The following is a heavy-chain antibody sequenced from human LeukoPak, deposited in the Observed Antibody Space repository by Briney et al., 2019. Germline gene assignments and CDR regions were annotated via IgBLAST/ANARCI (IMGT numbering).Heavy chain of an antibody. J-gene: IGHJ4*02. CDR2: IAYTGTI. V-gene: IGHV3-48*01. Sequence: SGGSLTLSCTASGFTFSSYSMNWVRQAPGKGLEWVAYIAYTGTIHYADSVRGRFAISRDNAKSSLFLQLDSLRAEDTAVYYCARDPHSLDYWGQGTLVTASS. CDR1: GFTFSSYS. CDR3: ARDPHSLDY.